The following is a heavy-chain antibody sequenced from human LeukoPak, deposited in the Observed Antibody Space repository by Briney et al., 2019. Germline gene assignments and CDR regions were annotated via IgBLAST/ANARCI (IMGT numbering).Heavy chain of an antibody. V-gene: IGHV4-34*01. CDR2: INHSGST. Sequence: PSETLSLTCAVYGGSFSGYYWSWVRQPLGKGLEWIGEINHSGSTNYNPSLKSRVTISVDTSKNQFSLKLSSVTAADTAVYYCARGLPRVDYYGSGALAYYFDYWGQGTLVTVSS. J-gene: IGHJ4*02. D-gene: IGHD3-10*01. CDR1: GGSFSGYY. CDR3: ARGLPRVDYYGSGALAYYFDY.